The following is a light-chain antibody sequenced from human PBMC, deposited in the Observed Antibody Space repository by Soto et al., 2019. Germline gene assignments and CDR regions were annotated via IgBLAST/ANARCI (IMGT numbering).Light chain of an antibody. J-gene: IGLJ1*01. Sequence: QSVLTQPPSASGTPGQRVTISCSGSSTNIGSNTVNWYQQLPGTAPKLLIYSNNQQPSGVPDRFSGSKSGTSASLAISWRQSEDEADYYCGAWDASLNGPVFGTGTKVTVL. CDR3: GAWDASLNGPV. CDR1: STNIGSNT. CDR2: SNN. V-gene: IGLV1-44*01.